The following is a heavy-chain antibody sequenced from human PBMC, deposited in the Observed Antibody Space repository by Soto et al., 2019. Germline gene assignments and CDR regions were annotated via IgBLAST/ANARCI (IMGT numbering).Heavy chain of an antibody. Sequence: PSETLSLTCTVSGGSISSYYWSWIRQPPGKGLEWIGYIYYSGSTNYNPSLKSRVTISVDTSKNQFSLKLSSVTAAATAVYYCARDGGNYDILTGYYRTDWFDPWGQGTLVTVSS. V-gene: IGHV4-59*01. D-gene: IGHD3-9*01. CDR2: IYYSGST. J-gene: IGHJ5*02. CDR1: GGSISSYY. CDR3: ARDGGNYDILTGYYRTDWFDP.